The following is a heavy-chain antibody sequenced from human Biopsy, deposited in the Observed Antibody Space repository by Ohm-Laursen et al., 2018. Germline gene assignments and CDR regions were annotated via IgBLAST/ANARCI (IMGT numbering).Heavy chain of an antibody. J-gene: IGHJ5*02. CDR2: IFNSANT. CDR3: ARGDYFDSNGYSWFDP. V-gene: IGHV4-31*01. D-gene: IGHD3-22*01. CDR1: GGSISSGGSY. Sequence: SQTLSLTCTVSGGSISSGGSYWSWIRQRPGKGLEWIGYIFNSANTYYNPSLKNLITISGDTSKNQFSLKLNSVTAAGTAVYYCARGDYFDSNGYSWFDPWGQGTLVIVSS.